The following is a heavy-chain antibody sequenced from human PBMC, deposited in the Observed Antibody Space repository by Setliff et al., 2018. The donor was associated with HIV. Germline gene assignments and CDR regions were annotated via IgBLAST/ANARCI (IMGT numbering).Heavy chain of an antibody. CDR1: GFTFSTYA. J-gene: IGHJ3*02. CDR3: VKDRTYMAFDI. CDR2: ITDSGATT. Sequence: LRLSCAASGFTFSTYAMSWVRQAPERGLEWVSLITDSGATTYYADSVKGRFTMSGDNSKNTLYLQMDSLRAADTAVYYCVKDRTYMAFDIWGQGTMVTVSS. D-gene: IGHD1-20*01. V-gene: IGHV3-23*01.